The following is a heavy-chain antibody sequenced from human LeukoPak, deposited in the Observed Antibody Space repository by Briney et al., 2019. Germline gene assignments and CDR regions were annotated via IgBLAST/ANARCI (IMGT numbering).Heavy chain of an antibody. CDR2: ISYDGSNK. Sequence: GGSLRLSCAASGFTFSSYAMHWVRQAPGKGLEWVAVISYDGSNKYYADSVKGRFTISRDNSKNTLYLQMNSLRAEDTAVYYCAKESSSSSWYWDYYYYYGMDVWGQGTTVTVSS. V-gene: IGHV3-30-3*02. CDR1: GFTFSSYA. D-gene: IGHD6-13*01. CDR3: AKESSSSSWYWDYYYYYGMDV. J-gene: IGHJ6*02.